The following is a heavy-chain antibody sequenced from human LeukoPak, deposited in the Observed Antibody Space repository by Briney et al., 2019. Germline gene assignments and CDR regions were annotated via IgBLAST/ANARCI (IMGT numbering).Heavy chain of an antibody. CDR2: INPNSGGT. CDR3: ARAAIVVVPAATALTSYYYYGMDV. J-gene: IGHJ6*02. V-gene: IGHV1-2*02. D-gene: IGHD2-2*01. CDR1: GYTFTGYY. Sequence: GASVKVSCKASGYTFTGYYMHWVRQAPGQGLKWMGWINPNSGGTNYEQKFKGRVNMTRDTYISTAYMELSRLRSDDTAVYYCARAAIVVVPAATALTSYYYYGMDVWGQGTTVTVSS.